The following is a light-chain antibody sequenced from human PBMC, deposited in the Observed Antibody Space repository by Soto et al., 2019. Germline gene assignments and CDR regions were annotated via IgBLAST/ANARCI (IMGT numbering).Light chain of an antibody. J-gene: IGLJ1*01. CDR1: SSDIGSYNL. V-gene: IGLV2-23*02. CDR2: EAT. Sequence: QSVLTQPPSASGSPGQSITISCTGTSSDIGSYNLVSWYQQQPGKAPKIMIYEATKRPSGVSDRFSGSKSANTASLAISGLQAEDEADYYCCSYAGRSTLYVFGTGTKVTVL. CDR3: CSYAGRSTLYV.